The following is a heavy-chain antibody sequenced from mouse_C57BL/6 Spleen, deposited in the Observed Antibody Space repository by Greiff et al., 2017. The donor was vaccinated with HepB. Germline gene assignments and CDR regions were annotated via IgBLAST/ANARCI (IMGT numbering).Heavy chain of an antibody. Sequence: VQLQQSGAELARPGASVKLSCKASGYTFTSYGISWVKQRTGQGLEWIGEIYPRSGNTYYNEKFKGKATLTADKSSSTAYMELRSLTSEDSAVYFCARGHYVSSYWYFDVWGTGTTVTVSS. CDR1: GYTFTSYG. J-gene: IGHJ1*03. D-gene: IGHD1-1*01. CDR2: IYPRSGNT. V-gene: IGHV1-81*01. CDR3: ARGHYVSSYWYFDV.